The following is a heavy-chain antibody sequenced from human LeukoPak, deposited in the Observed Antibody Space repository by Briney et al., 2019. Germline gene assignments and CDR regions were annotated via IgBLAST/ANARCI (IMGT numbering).Heavy chain of an antibody. V-gene: IGHV1-69*13. Sequence: ASVKVSFKASGGTFSSYAISWVRQAPGQGLEWMGGIIPIFGTANYAQKFQGRVTITADESTSTAYMELSSLRSEDTAVYYCARDVTLIAAAGTIYYFDYWGQGTLVTVSS. CDR3: ARDVTLIAAAGTIYYFDY. D-gene: IGHD6-13*01. CDR1: GGTFSSYA. J-gene: IGHJ4*02. CDR2: IIPIFGTA.